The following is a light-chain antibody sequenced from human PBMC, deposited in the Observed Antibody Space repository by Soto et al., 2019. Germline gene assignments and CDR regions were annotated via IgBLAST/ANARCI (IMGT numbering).Light chain of an antibody. CDR1: SSDVGSYNR. V-gene: IGLV2-18*02. Sequence: QSALTQPPSVSGSPGQSVTTSCTGTSSDVGSYNRVSWYQQPPGTAPKLMIYEVSNRPSGVPDRFFGSKSGNTASLTISGLQAEDEADYYCSSFTSSNTWVFGGGTKLTVL. CDR3: SSFTSSNTWV. CDR2: EVS. J-gene: IGLJ3*02.